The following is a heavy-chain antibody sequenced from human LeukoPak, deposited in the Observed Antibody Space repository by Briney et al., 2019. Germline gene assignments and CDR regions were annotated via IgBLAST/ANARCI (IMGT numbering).Heavy chain of an antibody. CDR2: ISGSGGST. CDR3: TRGVMDYDSSGYYFGY. J-gene: IGHJ4*02. Sequence: GGSLRLSCAASGFTFSSYAMSWVRQAPGKGLEWVSAISGSGGSTYYADSVKGRFTISRDNSKNTLYLQMNSLKTEDTAVYYCTRGVMDYDSSGYYFGYWGQGTLVTVSS. CDR1: GFTFSSYA. V-gene: IGHV3-23*01. D-gene: IGHD3-22*01.